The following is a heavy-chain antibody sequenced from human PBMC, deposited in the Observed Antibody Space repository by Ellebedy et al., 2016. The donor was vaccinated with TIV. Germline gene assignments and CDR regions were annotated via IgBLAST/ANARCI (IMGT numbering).Heavy chain of an antibody. CDR2: INIGSNT. CDR3: AKHHYYDSSWFDP. Sequence: GGSLRLSXAASGFTVSSKYMSWVRQAPGKGLEWVSLINIGSNTYYADSVKGRFTISRDNSKNTLYIQMNSLSAEDTAVYYCAKHHYYDSSWFDPWGQGTLVTVSS. V-gene: IGHV3-53*01. CDR1: GFTVSSKY. D-gene: IGHD3-22*01. J-gene: IGHJ5*02.